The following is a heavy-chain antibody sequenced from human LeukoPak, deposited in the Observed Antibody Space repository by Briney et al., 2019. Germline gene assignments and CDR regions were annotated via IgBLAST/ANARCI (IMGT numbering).Heavy chain of an antibody. D-gene: IGHD6-13*01. CDR2: IKSKNDGGTA. V-gene: IGHV3-15*01. CDR3: TTEQEQVPLSSDH. J-gene: IGHJ4*02. Sequence: AGGSLRLSCAASGFTFRSTWMIWVRQAPGKGLEWVGRIKSKNDGGTADYAAPVKGRFSISRDDSKNTLSLQMDSLKIEDTAVYYCTTEQEQVPLSSDHWGQGVLVTVSS. CDR1: GFTFRSTW.